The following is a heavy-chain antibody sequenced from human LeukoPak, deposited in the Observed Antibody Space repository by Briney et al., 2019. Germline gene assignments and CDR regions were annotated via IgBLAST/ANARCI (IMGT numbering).Heavy chain of an antibody. CDR2: ISGSSDTT. Sequence: GGSLRLSCAASGFTFSSYSMSGVRQAPGEGLEWASIISGSSDTTYYADSVKGRFTISRDNSMNALSLQMNSLRAEDTAVYYCAKKTSGHFPFDYWGQGTLVTVSS. J-gene: IGHJ4*02. D-gene: IGHD5-12*01. V-gene: IGHV3-23*01. CDR1: GFTFSSYS. CDR3: AKKTSGHFPFDY.